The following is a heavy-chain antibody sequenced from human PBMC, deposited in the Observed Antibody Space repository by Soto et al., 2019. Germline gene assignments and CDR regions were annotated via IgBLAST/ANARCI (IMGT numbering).Heavy chain of an antibody. CDR2: IYYNGNT. Sequence: QVQLQESGPGLVKPSETLCLTCSVSGGSISNHYWSWIRQPPGKGLEWIGYIYYNGNTNYNPSLKSRVTMSVGTSRNQISLKLTTVTAADTAVYYCTRANWYSEYWGQGTLVTVSS. V-gene: IGHV4-59*11. CDR3: TRANWYSEY. CDR1: GGSISNHY. D-gene: IGHD7-27*01. J-gene: IGHJ4*02.